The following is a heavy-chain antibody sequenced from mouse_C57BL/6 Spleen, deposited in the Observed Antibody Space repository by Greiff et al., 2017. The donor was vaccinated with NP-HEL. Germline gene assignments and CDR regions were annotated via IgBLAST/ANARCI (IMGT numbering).Heavy chain of an antibody. J-gene: IGHJ3*01. CDR1: GFSFNTYA. D-gene: IGHD2-3*01. CDR2: IRSKSNNYAT. V-gene: IGHV10-1*01. Sequence: EVKLVESGGGLVQPKGSLKLSCAASGFSFNTYAMNWVRQAPGKGLEWVARIRSKSNNYATYYADSVKDRFTISRDDSESMLYLQMNNLKTEDTAMYYCVRRSYDGYPWFAYWGQGTLVTVSA. CDR3: VRRSYDGYPWFAY.